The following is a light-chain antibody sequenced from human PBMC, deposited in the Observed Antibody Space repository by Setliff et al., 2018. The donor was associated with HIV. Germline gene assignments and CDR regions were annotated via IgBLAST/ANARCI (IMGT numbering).Light chain of an antibody. Sequence: QSALTQPASVSGSPGQSITIFCIGTSSDVGGYNYVSWYQQHPGKAPKLMIYEVSKRPSGVSNRFSGSKSGNTASLTISGLQAEDEADYYCCSYAGSSTYVFGTGTKVTVL. CDR3: CSYAGSSTYV. CDR1: SSDVGGYNY. V-gene: IGLV2-23*02. CDR2: EVS. J-gene: IGLJ1*01.